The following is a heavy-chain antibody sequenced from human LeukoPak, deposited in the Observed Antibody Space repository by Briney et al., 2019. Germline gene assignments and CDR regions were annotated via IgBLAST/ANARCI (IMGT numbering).Heavy chain of an antibody. J-gene: IGHJ4*02. CDR2: IIPILGIA. Sequence: SVKVSCKASGGTFSSYAISWVRQAPGQGLEWIGRIIPILGIANYAQKFQGRVTITADKSTSTAYMELSSLRSEDTAVYYCASSSSGLGDFDYWGQGTLVTVSS. V-gene: IGHV1-69*04. CDR3: ASSSSGLGDFDY. D-gene: IGHD6-19*01. CDR1: GGTFSSYA.